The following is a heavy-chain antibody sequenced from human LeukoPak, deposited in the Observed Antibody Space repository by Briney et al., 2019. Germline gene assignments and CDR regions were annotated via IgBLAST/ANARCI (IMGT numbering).Heavy chain of an antibody. CDR2: QYTSGNT. D-gene: IGHD6-13*01. CDR3: ARERASAGPHFEH. Sequence: PSETLSLTCTVSGDSISSYYWSWIRQSAERGLEWIGRQYTSGNTNYNPSLKSRVTISVDRSKNQFSLSLTSVTAADTAVYYCARERASAGPHFEHWGRGILVTVSS. CDR1: GDSISSYY. J-gene: IGHJ4*02. V-gene: IGHV4-4*07.